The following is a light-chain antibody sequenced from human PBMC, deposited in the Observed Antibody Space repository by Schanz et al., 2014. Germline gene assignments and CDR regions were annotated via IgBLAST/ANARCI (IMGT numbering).Light chain of an antibody. J-gene: IGLJ3*02. V-gene: IGLV2-8*01. CDR3: SSYAGNNIWV. CDR2: EVS. Sequence: QSALTQPPSASGSPGQSVTISCTGTSSDVGGYNYVSWYQQHPGKAPKLMIYEVSERPSGVPDRFSGSKSGNTASLTVSGLQAEDEADYYCSSYAGNNIWVFGGGTKLTVL. CDR1: SSDVGGYNY.